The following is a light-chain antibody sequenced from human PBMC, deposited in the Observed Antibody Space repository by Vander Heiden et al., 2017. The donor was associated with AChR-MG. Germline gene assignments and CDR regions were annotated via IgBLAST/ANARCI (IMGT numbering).Light chain of an antibody. Sequence: QSVLTQPPSASRIPGQRVTSSWSGSSSNIGRKYVYWSQQAPGTVPNLLIYWNGQRPSGVPDRFSGSKSGTSASLAISGLRSEDEADYFCTTWDDTLNGPGFGTGTKVFVL. CDR2: WNG. CDR3: TTWDDTLNGPG. CDR1: SSNIGRKY. J-gene: IGLJ1*01. V-gene: IGLV1-47*01.